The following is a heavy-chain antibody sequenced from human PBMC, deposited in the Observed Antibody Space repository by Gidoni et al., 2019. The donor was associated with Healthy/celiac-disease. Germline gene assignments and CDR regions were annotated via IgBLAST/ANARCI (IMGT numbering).Heavy chain of an antibody. D-gene: IGHD1-26*01. CDR1: GFTVSSNY. V-gene: IGHV3-66*01. J-gene: IGHJ6*02. CDR2: IYSGGST. Sequence: EVQLVESGGGLVQPGGSLRLSCAASGFTVSSNYMSWVRQAPGKGLEWVSVIYSGGSTYYADYVKGRFTISRDNSKNTLYLQMNSLRAEDTAVYYCASPGSYYDYYYYGMDVWGQGTTVTVSS. CDR3: ASPGSYYDYYYYGMDV.